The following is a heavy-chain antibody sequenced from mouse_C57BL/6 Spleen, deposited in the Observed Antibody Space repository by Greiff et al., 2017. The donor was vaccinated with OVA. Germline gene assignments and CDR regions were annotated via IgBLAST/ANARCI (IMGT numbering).Heavy chain of an antibody. Sequence: QVQLQQSGPELVKPGASVKISCKASGYAFSSSWMNWVKQRPGKGLEWIGRIYPGDGDTNYNGKFKGKATLTADKSSSTAYMQLSSLTSEDSAVYFCARIPTVVEDYAMDYWGQGTSVTVSS. J-gene: IGHJ4*01. V-gene: IGHV1-82*01. CDR3: ARIPTVVEDYAMDY. D-gene: IGHD1-1*01. CDR1: GYAFSSSW. CDR2: IYPGDGDT.